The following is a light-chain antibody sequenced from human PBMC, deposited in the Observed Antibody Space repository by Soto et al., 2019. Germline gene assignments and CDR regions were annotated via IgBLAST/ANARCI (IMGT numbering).Light chain of an antibody. CDR1: QSINSY. CDR3: LQHNSYPRT. V-gene: IGKV1-17*01. J-gene: IGKJ1*01. CDR2: GAS. Sequence: DIQMTQSPSSLSASVGNRITISCRASQSINSYLNWYQQKPGKVPQRLIYGASSLQSGVPSRFSGSGSGTEFSLTISSLQPEDFATYYCLQHNSYPRTFGQGTKVDI.